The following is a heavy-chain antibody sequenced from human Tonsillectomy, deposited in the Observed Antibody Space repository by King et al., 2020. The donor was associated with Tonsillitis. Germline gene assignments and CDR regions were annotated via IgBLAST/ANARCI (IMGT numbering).Heavy chain of an antibody. CDR2: IDPSDSYT. CDR3: ARQGAVAAPFDY. Sequence: VQLVESGAEVKKPGESLRISCKGSGYSFTSYWISWVRQMPGKGLEWMGRIDPSDSYTNYSPSFQGHVTISADKSISTAYLQWSSLKASDTAMYYCARQGAVAAPFDYWGQGTLVTVPS. J-gene: IGHJ4*02. V-gene: IGHV5-10-1*03. D-gene: IGHD6-19*01. CDR1: GYSFTSYW.